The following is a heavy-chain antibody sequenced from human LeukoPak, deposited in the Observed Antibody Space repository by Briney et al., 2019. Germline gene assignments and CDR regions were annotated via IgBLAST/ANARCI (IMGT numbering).Heavy chain of an antibody. V-gene: IGHV3-48*03. Sequence: PGGSLRLSCTASGFTFSTYELNWVRQAPEKGLEWVSYISGSGSTIYYADAVKGRFTISRDNAKNSLYLQMNSLRAEDTAVYYCARDQSTVGGPGYFDYWGQGTLVTVPS. CDR3: ARDQSTVGGPGYFDY. D-gene: IGHD4-11*01. CDR2: ISGSGSTI. J-gene: IGHJ4*02. CDR1: GFTFSTYE.